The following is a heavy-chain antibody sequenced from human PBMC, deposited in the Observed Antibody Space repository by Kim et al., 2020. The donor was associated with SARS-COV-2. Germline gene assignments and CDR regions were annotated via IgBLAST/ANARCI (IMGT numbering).Heavy chain of an antibody. CDR2: IDPNDSNA. CDR3: ARETGTADFIF. Sequence: GESLKISCKASGYIFTTYWISWVRQMPGKGLEWMGRIDPNDSNANYSPSFQGHVTISTDKSISTAYLQWQSLRASDTAIYFCARETGTADFIFWGQGTLVTVAS. V-gene: IGHV5-10-1*01. CDR1: GYIFTTYW. J-gene: IGHJ4*02. D-gene: IGHD1-1*01.